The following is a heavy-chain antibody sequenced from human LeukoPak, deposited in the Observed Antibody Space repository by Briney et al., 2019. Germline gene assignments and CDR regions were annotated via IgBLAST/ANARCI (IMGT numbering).Heavy chain of an antibody. CDR2: ISTSSSYI. Sequence: GGSLRLSCAASGFTFSSYNMNWVRQAPGKGLEWVSSISTSSSYIYYADSVKGRFTISRDDAKNSLYLQMNSLRVEDTAVYYCARGLQQLEPYDYWGQGTLVTVSS. CDR1: GFTFSSYN. D-gene: IGHD6-13*01. V-gene: IGHV3-21*01. CDR3: ARGLQQLEPYDY. J-gene: IGHJ4*02.